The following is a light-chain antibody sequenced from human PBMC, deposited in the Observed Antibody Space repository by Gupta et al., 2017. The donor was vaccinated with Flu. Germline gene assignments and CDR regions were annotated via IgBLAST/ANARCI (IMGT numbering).Light chain of an antibody. Sequence: DIVMTQSPLSLAVTPGEPASISCRSTQSLVQSDGNSYLDWYLQRPGQSPQLLIYLGSNRAPGVPDRFSGSRSGTDFTLKISRVEADDIGIYYCMQARQTPYTFGRGTKLQI. J-gene: IGKJ2*01. CDR2: LGS. CDR3: MQARQTPYT. V-gene: IGKV2-28*01. CDR1: QSLVQSDGNSY.